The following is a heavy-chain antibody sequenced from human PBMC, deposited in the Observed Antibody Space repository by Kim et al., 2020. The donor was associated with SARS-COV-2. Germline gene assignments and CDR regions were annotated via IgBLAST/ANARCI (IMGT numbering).Heavy chain of an antibody. Sequence: SETLSLTCTVSGDSIISSNYYWGWIRQPPGKGREGIGTIYYSGNTYYNPSLKSQVTMSVDTSKNQFSLKLSSGTAEDTAVYFCARDYNFNTNFDLWGQGTTVTGAS. CDR2: IYYSGNT. V-gene: IGHV4-39*07. D-gene: IGHD3-3*01. J-gene: IGHJ4*02. CDR3: ARDYNFNTNFDL. CDR1: GDSIISSNYY.